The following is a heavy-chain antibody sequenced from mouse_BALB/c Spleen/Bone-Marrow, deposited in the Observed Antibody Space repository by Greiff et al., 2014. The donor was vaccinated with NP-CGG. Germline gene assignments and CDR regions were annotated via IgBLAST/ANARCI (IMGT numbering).Heavy chain of an antibody. CDR3: ARHKYRPYYAMDY. J-gene: IGHJ4*01. CDR2: ISNGGGST. D-gene: IGHD2-14*01. V-gene: IGHV5-12-2*01. Sequence: LQQSGGGLVQPGGSLKLSCAASGFTFSSYTMSWVRQTPEKRLEWVAYISNGGGSTYYPDTVKGRFTISRDNAKNTLYLQMSSLKSEDTAMYYCARHKYRPYYAMDYWGQGTSVTVSS. CDR1: GFTFSSYT.